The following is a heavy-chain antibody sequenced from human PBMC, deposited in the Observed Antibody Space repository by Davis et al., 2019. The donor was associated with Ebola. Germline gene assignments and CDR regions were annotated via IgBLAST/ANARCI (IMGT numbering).Heavy chain of an antibody. J-gene: IGHJ4*02. V-gene: IGHV3-23*01. CDR1: GFTFSSYS. CDR3: AKKVGGSWGVDY. Sequence: PGGSLRLSCAASGFTFSSYSMIWVRHAPGKGLEWVSTITGSGGSTYYADSVKGRFTISRDNSKNTVYLQMNSLRDEDTAVYYCAKKVGGSWGVDYWGQGTLVTVSP. D-gene: IGHD6-13*01. CDR2: ITGSGGST.